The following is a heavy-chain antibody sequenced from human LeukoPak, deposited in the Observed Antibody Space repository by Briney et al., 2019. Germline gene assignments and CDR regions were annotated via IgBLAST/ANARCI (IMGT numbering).Heavy chain of an antibody. V-gene: IGHV4-39*01. Sequence: PSETPSLTCTVSGGSISSSSYYWGWIRQPPGKGLEWIGSIYYSGSTYYNPSLKSRVTISVDTSKNQFSLKLSSVTAADTAVYYCARHVGYYDFWSGYSAYFDYWGQGTLVTVSS. D-gene: IGHD3-3*01. CDR1: GGSISSSSYY. CDR3: ARHVGYYDFWSGYSAYFDY. J-gene: IGHJ4*02. CDR2: IYYSGST.